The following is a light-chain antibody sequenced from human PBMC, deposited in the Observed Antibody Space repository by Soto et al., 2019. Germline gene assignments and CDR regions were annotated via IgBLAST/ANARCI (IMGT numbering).Light chain of an antibody. CDR3: QTWGSGTVV. CDR1: SGHSNYA. CDR2: LNSDGSH. J-gene: IGLJ2*01. V-gene: IGLV4-69*01. Sequence: QLVLTQSPSASASLGASVKLTCTLSSGHSNYAIAWHQQQSEKGPRYLMKLNSDGSHSKGDGIPDRFSGSSSGAERYLTISRLPSEDGADYYCQTWGSGTVVFGGGTKLTVL.